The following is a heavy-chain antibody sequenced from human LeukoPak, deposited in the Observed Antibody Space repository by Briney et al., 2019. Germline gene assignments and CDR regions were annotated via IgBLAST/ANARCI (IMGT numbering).Heavy chain of an antibody. CDR2: ISGSGGST. D-gene: IGHD3-10*01. CDR1: GFTFSSYA. Sequence: GGSLRLSCAASGFTFSSYAMSWVRQAPGKGLEWVSAISGSGGSTYYADSVKGRFTISRDNSTNTLYLQMNSLRAEDTAVYYCAKSTSGDVLLWFGEPPYFDYWGQGTLVTVSS. J-gene: IGHJ4*02. V-gene: IGHV3-23*01. CDR3: AKSTSGDVLLWFGEPPYFDY.